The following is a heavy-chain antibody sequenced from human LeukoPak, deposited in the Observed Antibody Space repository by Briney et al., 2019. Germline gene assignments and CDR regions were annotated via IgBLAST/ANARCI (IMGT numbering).Heavy chain of an antibody. V-gene: IGHV1-8*01. CDR2: MNPNSGNT. CDR1: GYTFTSYD. CDR3: AAVRLVHADYYMDV. D-gene: IGHD6-19*01. J-gene: IGHJ6*03. Sequence: SVKVSCKASGYTFTSYDINWVRQATGQGLEWMGWMNPNSGNTGYAQKFQGRVTMTRNTSISTAYMELSSLRSEDTAVYYCAAVRLVHADYYMDVWGKGTTVTVSS.